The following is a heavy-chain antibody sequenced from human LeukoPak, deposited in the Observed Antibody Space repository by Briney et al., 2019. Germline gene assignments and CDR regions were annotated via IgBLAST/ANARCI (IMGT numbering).Heavy chain of an antibody. CDR3: ARDVGLLWFGEEGGMDV. D-gene: IGHD3-10*01. CDR2: IYNTGST. V-gene: IGHV4-30-4*01. CDR1: GGPISRSDYY. Sequence: PSETLSLTCTVSGGPISRSDYYWSWVRQPPGKGLEWIGYIYNTGSTYYNPSLKSRVTISVDTSKNQFSLRLTSVTAANTAVYYCARDVGLLWFGEEGGMDVWGQGTTVTVSS. J-gene: IGHJ6*02.